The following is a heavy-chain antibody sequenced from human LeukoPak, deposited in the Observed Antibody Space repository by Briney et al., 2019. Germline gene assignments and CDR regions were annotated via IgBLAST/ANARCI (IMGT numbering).Heavy chain of an antibody. CDR2: FDPEDGET. J-gene: IGHJ4*02. CDR3: ATDAGVCSSTSCYFDY. Sequence: ASVKVSCKVSGYTLTELSMHWVRQAPGKGLEWMGGFDPEDGETIYAQKFQGRVTMTEDTSTDTAYMELGSLRSEDTAVYYCATDAGVCSSTSCYFDYWGQGTLVTVSS. CDR1: GYTLTELS. D-gene: IGHD2-2*01. V-gene: IGHV1-24*01.